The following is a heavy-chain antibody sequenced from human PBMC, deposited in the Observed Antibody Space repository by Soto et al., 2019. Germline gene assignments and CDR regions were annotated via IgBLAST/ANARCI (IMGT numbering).Heavy chain of an antibody. CDR1: GYTFTSYY. V-gene: IGHV1-46*01. CDR2: INPSGGST. J-gene: IGHJ4*02. CDR3: AKGRYYDSSGYSNYFDY. Sequence: GASVKVSCKASGYTFTSYYMHWVRRAPGQGLEWMGIINPSGGSTSYAQKFQGRVTMTRDTSTSTVYMELSSLRSEDTAVYYCAKGRYYDSSGYSNYFDYWGQGTLVTVSS. D-gene: IGHD3-22*01.